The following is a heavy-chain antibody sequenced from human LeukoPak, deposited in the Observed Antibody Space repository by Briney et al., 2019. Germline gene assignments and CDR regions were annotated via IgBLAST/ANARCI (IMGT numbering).Heavy chain of an antibody. D-gene: IGHD6-19*01. CDR1: GFTFSTYA. CDR3: AKSMTLQWRGFFDL. CDR2: ISDSGAYT. J-gene: IGHJ2*01. V-gene: IGHV3-23*01. Sequence: GGSLRLSCAASGFTFSTYAMSWVRQAPGKGLEWVSTISDSGAYTYYADSVRGRFTISRDNSKNTLYLQKNSLRADDTAIYYCAKSMTLQWRGFFDLWGRGTHVTVSS.